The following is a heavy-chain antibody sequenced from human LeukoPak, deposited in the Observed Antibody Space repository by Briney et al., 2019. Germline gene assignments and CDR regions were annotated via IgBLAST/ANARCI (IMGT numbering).Heavy chain of an antibody. Sequence: GSLRLSCAASGFTFSSYGMHWVRQAPGKGLEWVAIIWYDGSNEFYADSVKGRFTISRDNSKNTLYLQMNSLRAEDTAVYYCAKLGTDAFDIWGQGTMVTVSS. J-gene: IGHJ3*02. D-gene: IGHD1-1*01. V-gene: IGHV3-33*06. CDR3: AKLGTDAFDI. CDR2: IWYDGSNE. CDR1: GFTFSSYG.